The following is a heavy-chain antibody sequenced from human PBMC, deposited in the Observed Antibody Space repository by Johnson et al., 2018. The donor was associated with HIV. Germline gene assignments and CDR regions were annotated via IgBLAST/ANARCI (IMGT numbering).Heavy chain of an antibody. J-gene: IGHJ3*02. V-gene: IGHV3-20*04. Sequence: VQLVESGGGVVRPGGSLRLSCAASGFTFEDYGMSWVRQAPGKGLEWVSGISWSSGRIAYADSVKGRFTISRDNAKNSLYLQMGSLRPEDTSLYYCARSFDLSDAFDIWGQGTMVTVSS. CDR2: ISWSSGRI. CDR3: ARSFDLSDAFDI. CDR1: GFTFEDYG. D-gene: IGHD3-9*01.